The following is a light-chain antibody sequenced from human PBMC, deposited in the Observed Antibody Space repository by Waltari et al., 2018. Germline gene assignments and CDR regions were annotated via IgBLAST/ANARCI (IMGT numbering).Light chain of an antibody. Sequence: IALTQSPGTLSLSPGERATPSCRASQTFDSNSVAWYQQRPGQVPRLLIFAASSRATGIPDRFSASGSGTDFTLTISRLEPEDFAVYYCQQYDWSPPGYTFGQGTKLEIK. CDR1: QTFDSNS. V-gene: IGKV3-20*01. CDR3: QQYDWSPPGYT. J-gene: IGKJ2*01. CDR2: AAS.